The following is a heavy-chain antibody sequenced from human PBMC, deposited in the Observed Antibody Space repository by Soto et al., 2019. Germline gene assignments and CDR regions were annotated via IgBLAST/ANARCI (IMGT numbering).Heavy chain of an antibody. CDR2: ISDDGTKQ. CDR1: GFTFSSYA. CDR3: ARDTWARRAYYYDTSDTS. V-gene: IGHV3-30-3*01. J-gene: IGHJ5*02. D-gene: IGHD3-22*01. Sequence: QVQFVESGGGVVHPGKSLRLSCTGSGFTFSSYAFPWVRQAPGKGLEWVAVISDDGTKQYYADYVKGRFIISRHNYNDTLYLEMNRLRVEDTAVYYCARDTWARRAYYYDTSDTSWGQGTLVTVSS.